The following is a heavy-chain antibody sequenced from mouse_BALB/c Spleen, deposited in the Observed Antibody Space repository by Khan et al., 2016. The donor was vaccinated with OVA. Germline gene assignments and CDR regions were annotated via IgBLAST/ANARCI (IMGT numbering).Heavy chain of an antibody. V-gene: IGHV3-2*02. J-gene: IGHJ4*01. CDR1: GYSITSEYA. CDR3: ARSVYYFYAYAMDY. D-gene: IGHD2-2*01. CDR2: ISYSGST. Sequence: VQLKESGPGLVKPSQSLSLTCTVTGYSITSEYAWNWIRQFPGNKLEWMGYISYSGSTNYNPSLKSRISVTRDTSKNQFFLQLNSVTTEDTATYYCARSVYYFYAYAMDYWGQGTSVTVSS.